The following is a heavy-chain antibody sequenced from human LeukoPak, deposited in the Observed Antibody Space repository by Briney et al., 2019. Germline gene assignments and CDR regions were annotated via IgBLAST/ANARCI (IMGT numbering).Heavy chain of an antibody. V-gene: IGHV1-2*02. Sequence: ASVKVSCKASGYTFTGYYMHWVRQAPGQGLEWMGWINPNSGGTNYAQKFQGRVTMTRDTSISTAYMELSRLRSDDTAVYYCARVPEYPVGAFDIWGQGTMVTVSS. CDR3: ARVPEYPVGAFDI. CDR2: INPNSGGT. D-gene: IGHD2/OR15-2a*01. CDR1: GYTFTGYY. J-gene: IGHJ3*02.